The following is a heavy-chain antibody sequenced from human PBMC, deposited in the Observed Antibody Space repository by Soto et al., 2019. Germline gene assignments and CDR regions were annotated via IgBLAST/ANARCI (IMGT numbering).Heavy chain of an antibody. Sequence: GEPLKIRFEGSGYSCTSYWIGWVRQMPGKGLEWMGIIYPGDSDTRYSPSFQGQVTISADKSISTAYLQWSSLKASDTAMYYCARLTYYYDSSGPDAFDIWGQGTMVTVSS. CDR3: ARLTYYYDSSGPDAFDI. D-gene: IGHD3-22*01. CDR2: IYPGDSDT. CDR1: GYSCTSYW. J-gene: IGHJ3*02. V-gene: IGHV5-51*01.